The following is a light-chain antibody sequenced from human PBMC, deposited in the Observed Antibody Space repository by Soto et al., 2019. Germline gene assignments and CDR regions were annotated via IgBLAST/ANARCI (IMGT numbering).Light chain of an antibody. CDR3: QHYSSVWA. J-gene: IGKJ1*01. CDR1: QGISSW. Sequence: DIQMTQSPSSVSASVGDRFTITCRASQGISSWLAWYQQKPGKAPKLLIYSASSVQSGVPLRFSGSGSGTEFTLTISCLHPDDFATYYCQHYSSVWAFGQGTKVDIK. V-gene: IGKV1D-16*01. CDR2: SAS.